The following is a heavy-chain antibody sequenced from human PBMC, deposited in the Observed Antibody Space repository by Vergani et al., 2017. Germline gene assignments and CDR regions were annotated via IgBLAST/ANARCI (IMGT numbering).Heavy chain of an antibody. Sequence: EVQLVESGGGLVQPGGSLRLSFAASGSTFSSYAMNWVRQAPGKGLEWVSSVSGSSATPYYADSVKGRFIISRDNSKNTLHLQMNSLRADDTAVYYCTKGSRGYTGYFFDYWGQGTLATVSS. CDR2: VSGSSATP. CDR1: GSTFSSYA. D-gene: IGHD5-12*01. V-gene: IGHV3-23*04. J-gene: IGHJ4*02. CDR3: TKGSRGYTGYFFDY.